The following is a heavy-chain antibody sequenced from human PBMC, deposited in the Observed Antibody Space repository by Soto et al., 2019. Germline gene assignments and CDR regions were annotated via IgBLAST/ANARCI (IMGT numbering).Heavy chain of an antibody. CDR1: GGTFSSYA. D-gene: IGHD3-22*01. CDR2: IIPIFGTA. CDR3: ASWNYYESSGYYQDSPFDY. Sequence: QVQLVQSGAEVKKPGSSVKVSCKASGGTFSSYAISWVRQAPGQGLEWMGGIIPIFGTANYAQKFQGRVTITADKSTSTAYMELSSLRSEDTAVYYCASWNYYESSGYYQDSPFDYWGQGTLVTVSS. J-gene: IGHJ4*02. V-gene: IGHV1-69*06.